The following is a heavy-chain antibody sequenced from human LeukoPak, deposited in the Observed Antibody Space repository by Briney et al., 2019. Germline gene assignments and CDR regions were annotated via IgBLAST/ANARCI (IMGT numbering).Heavy chain of an antibody. CDR1: GFTVSSNY. V-gene: IGHV3-66*02. D-gene: IGHD3-16*01. CDR3: ATSSIGDPDY. J-gene: IGHJ4*02. CDR2: IYSGGST. Sequence: GGSLRLSCAASGFTVSSNYMSWVRQAPGKWLEWVSVIYSGGSTYYADSVKGRFTISRDNPKNTLYLQMNSLRAEDTAVYYCATSSIGDPDYWGQGTLVTVSS.